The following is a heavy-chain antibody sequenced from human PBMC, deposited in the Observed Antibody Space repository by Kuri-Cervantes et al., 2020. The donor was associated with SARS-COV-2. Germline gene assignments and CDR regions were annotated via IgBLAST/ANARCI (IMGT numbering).Heavy chain of an antibody. CDR1: GFTFSSYG. CDR3: ARDLGEIQLQTPLADY. D-gene: IGHD5-18*01. J-gene: IGHJ4*02. CDR2: ISSSSSYI. Sequence: ETLSLTCAASGFTFSSYGMHWVRQAPGKGLEWVSSISSSSSYIYYADSVKGRFTISRDNAKNSLYLQMNSLRAEDTAVYYCARDLGEIQLQTPLADYWGQGTLVTVSS. V-gene: IGHV3-21*01.